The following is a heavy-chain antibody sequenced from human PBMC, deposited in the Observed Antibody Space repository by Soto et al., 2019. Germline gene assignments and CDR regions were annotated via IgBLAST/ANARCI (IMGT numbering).Heavy chain of an antibody. V-gene: IGHV1-69*01. Sequence: QVQLVQSGAEVKKPGSSVKVSCKASGGTFSSYAISWVRQAPGQGLEWLGGITPMLGKPSYAQKFQGRVTIAADEYTTTGYMELSSLRSEDSAIYYCARVSGYSGSNDYWGQGTLVTVSS. CDR1: GGTFSSYA. CDR3: ARVSGYSGSNDY. J-gene: IGHJ4*02. CDR2: ITPMLGKP. D-gene: IGHD1-26*01.